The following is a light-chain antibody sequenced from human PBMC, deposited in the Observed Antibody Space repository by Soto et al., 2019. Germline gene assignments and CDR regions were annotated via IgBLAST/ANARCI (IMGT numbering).Light chain of an antibody. CDR1: NSDVGRSSY. Sequence: QSALTQPRSVSGSPGQSVTVSCTGTNSDVGRSSYVSWYQQHPGKAPKLMIYDVSKRPSGVPDRFSGSKSGNTASLTISGLQSEDEADYYCCSYAGTSTFVFGGGTKVTVL. CDR3: CSYAGTSTFV. CDR2: DVS. V-gene: IGLV2-11*01. J-gene: IGLJ2*01.